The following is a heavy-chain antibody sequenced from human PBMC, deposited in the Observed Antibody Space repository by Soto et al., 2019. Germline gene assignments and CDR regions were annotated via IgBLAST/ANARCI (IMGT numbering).Heavy chain of an antibody. CDR1: GGTFSSYA. Sequence: QVQLGQSGAEVKKPGSSVKVSCKASGGTFSSYAISWVRQAAGQGLEWMGGIIPIFGTANYAQKFQGRVTFTGDEPTSTAYMELSSLRSEDTAVYYCAREDCSGGSGPDDYYYDGMDVRGQGTTVTVSS. D-gene: IGHD2-15*01. CDR3: AREDCSGGSGPDDYYYDGMDV. J-gene: IGHJ6*02. CDR2: IIPIFGTA. V-gene: IGHV1-69*01.